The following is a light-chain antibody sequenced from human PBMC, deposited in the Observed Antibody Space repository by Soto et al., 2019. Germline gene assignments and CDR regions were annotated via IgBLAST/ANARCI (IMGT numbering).Light chain of an antibody. CDR3: QQYNSYSRT. J-gene: IGKJ1*01. V-gene: IGKV1-5*03. Sequence: DIQMTQSPSTLSASVGDRVTITCRASQSISSWLAWYQQKPGKAPKLLIYKASSLQGGVPSKFSGGGSGTEFTLTISSLQPDDFATYYCQQYNSYSRTVGPGTKVDIK. CDR1: QSISSW. CDR2: KAS.